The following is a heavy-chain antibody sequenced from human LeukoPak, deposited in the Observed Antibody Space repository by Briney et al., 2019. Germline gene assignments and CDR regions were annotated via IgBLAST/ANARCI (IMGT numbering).Heavy chain of an antibody. CDR3: ASGSGHYGDPPFDY. D-gene: IGHD3-22*01. V-gene: IGHV3-30-3*01. CDR1: GFTFSSYA. CDR2: ISYDGSNK. J-gene: IGHJ4*02. Sequence: GGSLRLSCAASGFTFSSYAMHWVRQAPGKGLEWVAVISYDGSNKYYADSVKGRFTISRDNSKNTLYLQMNSLRAEDTAVYYCASGSGHYGDPPFDYWGQGTLVTVSS.